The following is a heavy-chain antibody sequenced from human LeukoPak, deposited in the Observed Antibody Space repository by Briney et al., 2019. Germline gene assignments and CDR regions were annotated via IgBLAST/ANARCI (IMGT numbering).Heavy chain of an antibody. Sequence: GGSLRLSCAASGFTFSSHAMHWVRQAPGKGLEWVAVISYDGSNKYYADSVKGRFTISRDNSKNTLYLQMNSLRAEDTAAYYCARSGLNRFDYWGQGTLVSVSS. J-gene: IGHJ4*02. CDR2: ISYDGSNK. CDR1: GFTFSSHA. D-gene: IGHD2-15*01. V-gene: IGHV3-30*04. CDR3: ARSGLNRFDY.